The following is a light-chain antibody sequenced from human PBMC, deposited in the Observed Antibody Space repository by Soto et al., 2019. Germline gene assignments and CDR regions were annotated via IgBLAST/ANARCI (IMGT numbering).Light chain of an antibody. CDR2: GAS. CDR1: QSVSNNY. J-gene: IGKJ1*01. CDR3: QQNLISAT. V-gene: IGKV3-20*01. Sequence: EIVLTQSPGTLSLSPGERATLSCRASQSVSNNYLAWYQQKPGQAPRLLIYGASNRATGIPDRFSGSGSGTDFTLTISRLEPEDFAVYYCQQNLISATFGHRTK.